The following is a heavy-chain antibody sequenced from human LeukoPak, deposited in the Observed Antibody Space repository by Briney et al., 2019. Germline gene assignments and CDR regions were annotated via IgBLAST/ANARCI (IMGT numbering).Heavy chain of an antibody. V-gene: IGHV4-34*01. Sequence: SETLSLTCAVYGGSFSGYYWSWIRQPPGKGLEWIGEINHSGSTNYNPSLKSRVTISVDTSKNQFSLKLSSVTAADTAVYYCAAPMIPGYWGRGTLVTVSS. CDR1: GGSFSGYY. CDR2: INHSGST. J-gene: IGHJ4*02. CDR3: AAPMIPGY. D-gene: IGHD3-16*01.